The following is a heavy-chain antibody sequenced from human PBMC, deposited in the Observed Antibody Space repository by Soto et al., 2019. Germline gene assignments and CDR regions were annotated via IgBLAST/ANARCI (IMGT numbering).Heavy chain of an antibody. CDR3: ARHAVYSSSWYYYYGMEV. J-gene: IGHJ6*02. CDR1: GGSISSSSYY. Sequence: SETLSLTCTVSGGSISSSSYYWGWIRQPPGKGLEWIGSIYYSGSTYYNPSLKSRVTISVDTSKNQFSLKLSSVTAADTAVYYCARHAVYSSSWYYYYGMEVWGQGTTVTVS. D-gene: IGHD6-13*01. V-gene: IGHV4-39*01. CDR2: IYYSGST.